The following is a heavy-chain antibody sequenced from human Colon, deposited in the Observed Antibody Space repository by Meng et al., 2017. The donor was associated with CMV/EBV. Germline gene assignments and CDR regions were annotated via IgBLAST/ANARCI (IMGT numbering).Heavy chain of an antibody. D-gene: IGHD3-22*01. J-gene: IGHJ4*02. CDR2: ISGTGGNT. V-gene: IGHV3-23*01. CDR3: AKADYYDGSGYYFDY. Sequence: SGFTFSAYAMRWVRRAPGKGLEWVSSISGTGGNTYYADSVEGRFTISRDDSHNTLFLHMNSLRAEDTAVYYCAKADYYDGSGYYFDYWGQGTLVTVSS. CDR1: GFTFSAYA.